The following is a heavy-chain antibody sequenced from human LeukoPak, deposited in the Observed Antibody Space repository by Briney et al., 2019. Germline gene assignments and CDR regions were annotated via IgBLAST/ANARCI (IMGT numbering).Heavy chain of an antibody. V-gene: IGHV4-59*08. Sequence: SETLSLTCTVSGGSLSSYYWSWIRQPPGKGLEWIGYIFYSGSTNYNPSLKSRVTISVDTSKNQFSLKLSSVTAADTAVYYCATEGSDYDFWSGSPRNWFDPWGQGTLVTVSS. CDR1: GGSLSSYY. CDR2: IFYSGST. J-gene: IGHJ5*02. CDR3: ATEGSDYDFWSGSPRNWFDP. D-gene: IGHD3-3*01.